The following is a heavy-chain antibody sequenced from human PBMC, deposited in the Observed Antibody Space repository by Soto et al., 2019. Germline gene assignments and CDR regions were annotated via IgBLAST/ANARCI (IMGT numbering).Heavy chain of an antibody. CDR1: GYTFTSYG. J-gene: IGHJ3*02. CDR2: ISAYNGNT. V-gene: IGHV1-18*01. D-gene: IGHD6-13*01. CDR3: ARAYSSSWYPDAFEI. Sequence: ASVKVSCKASGYTFTSYGISWVRQAPGQGLEWMGWISAYNGNTNYAQKLQGRVTMTTDTSTSTAYMELRSLRSDDTAVYYCARAYSSSWYPDAFEIWGQGTMVTVSS.